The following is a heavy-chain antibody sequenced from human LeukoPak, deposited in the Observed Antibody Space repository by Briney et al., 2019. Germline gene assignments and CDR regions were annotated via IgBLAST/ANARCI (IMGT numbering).Heavy chain of an antibody. CDR1: GFTFSSYG. V-gene: IGHV3-30*18. D-gene: IGHD2-15*01. CDR3: AKVAYCSGGSCYSFHYYYGMDV. CDR2: ILYDGSNK. Sequence: GGSLRLSCAASGFTFSSYGMHWVRQAPGKGLEWVAVILYDGSNKYYADSVKGRFTISRDNSKNTLYLQMNSLRAEDTAVYYCAKVAYCSGGSCYSFHYYYGMDVWGQGTTVTVSS. J-gene: IGHJ6*02.